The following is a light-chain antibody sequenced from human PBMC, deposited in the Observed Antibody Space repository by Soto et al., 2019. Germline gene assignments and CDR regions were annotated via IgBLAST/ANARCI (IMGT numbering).Light chain of an antibody. CDR2: GNS. V-gene: IGLV1-40*01. J-gene: IGLJ2*01. Sequence: QSVLTQPPSVSGAPGQRVTISCTGSSSNIGAGYDVHWYQQLPGTAPKLLIYGNSNRPSGVPDRFAGSKSGTSASRAITGLQAEDEADYDCQSYDSSLSGVVFGGGTKLTVL. CDR1: SSNIGAGYD. CDR3: QSYDSSLSGVV.